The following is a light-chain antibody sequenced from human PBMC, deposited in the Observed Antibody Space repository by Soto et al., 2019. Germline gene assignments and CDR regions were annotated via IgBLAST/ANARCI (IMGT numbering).Light chain of an antibody. CDR1: QSVSSN. CDR3: QQYNKWAKLN. CDR2: GAS. J-gene: IGKJ4*01. V-gene: IGKV3-15*01. Sequence: EIVMTQSPATLSVSPGERATLSCRASQSVSSNLAWYQQKPGQAPRLLIYGASTRATGIPARFSGSGSGKEFSLTISSLQSEDFAVSYCQQYNKWAKLNFGRGTKGDI.